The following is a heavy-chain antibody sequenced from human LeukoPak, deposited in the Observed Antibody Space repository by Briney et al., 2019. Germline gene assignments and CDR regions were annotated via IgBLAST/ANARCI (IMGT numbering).Heavy chain of an antibody. Sequence: ASVKVSCKASGYTFTSYYMHWVRQAPGQGLEWMGIINPSGGSTRYAQKFQGRVTVTSDTSTSTVYMELSSLRSEDTAVYYCARDRLLRLQYGMDVWGQGTTATVSS. CDR2: INPSGGST. V-gene: IGHV1-46*01. J-gene: IGHJ6*02. CDR1: GYTFTSYY. CDR3: ARDRLLRLQYGMDV. D-gene: IGHD2/OR15-2a*01.